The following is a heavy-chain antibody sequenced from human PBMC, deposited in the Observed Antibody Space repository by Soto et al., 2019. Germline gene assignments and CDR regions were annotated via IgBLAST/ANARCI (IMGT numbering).Heavy chain of an antibody. CDR1: GGSISSGGYS. Sequence: QLQLQESGSGLVKPSQTLSLTCAVSGGSISSGGYSWSWIRQPPGKGLEWIGYIYHSGSTYYNPSLKSRVTIAVDRSKNQFSLKLSSVTAADTAVYYCASSQTTVTSYDYWGQGTLVTVSS. CDR2: IYHSGST. V-gene: IGHV4-30-2*01. CDR3: ASSQTTVTSYDY. D-gene: IGHD4-17*01. J-gene: IGHJ4*02.